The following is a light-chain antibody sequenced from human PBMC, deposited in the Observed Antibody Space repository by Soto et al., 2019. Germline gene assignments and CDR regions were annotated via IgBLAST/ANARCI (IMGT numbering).Light chain of an antibody. CDR1: SGHSSYA. Sequence: QLVLTQSPSASASLGASVKFTCTLSSGHSSYAIAWHQQQPEKGPRYLMKLNSDGSHSKGDGIPDRFSGSSSGAERYLTISSLQSEDEADYYCQTWDTCFVAFGGGTKLTVL. V-gene: IGLV4-69*01. J-gene: IGLJ2*01. CDR3: QTWDTCFVA. CDR2: LNSDGSH.